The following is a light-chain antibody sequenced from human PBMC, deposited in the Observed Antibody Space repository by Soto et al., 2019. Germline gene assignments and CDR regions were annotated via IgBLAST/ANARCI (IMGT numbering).Light chain of an antibody. CDR2: GAS. CDR3: QKYDNSPRT. Sequence: EIVLTQSPGTLSLSPGERATLSCRASQSVSSSFLAWYQQKAGQAPRLLIYGASSRATGIPDRFSGSGSGTDFTVTISRLEPEDFAVYYCQKYDNSPRTFGQGTKVEI. CDR1: QSVSSSF. V-gene: IGKV3-20*01. J-gene: IGKJ1*01.